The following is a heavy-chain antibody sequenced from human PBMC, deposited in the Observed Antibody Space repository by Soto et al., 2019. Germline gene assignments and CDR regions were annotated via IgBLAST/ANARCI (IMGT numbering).Heavy chain of an antibody. J-gene: IGHJ4*02. CDR1: GYTFSSYG. V-gene: IGHV1-18*01. CDR2: IRPFNGET. CDR3: ARDRSSSDY. Sequence: QVQLVQSGGDVKKPGASVKVSCKASGYTFSSYGISWVRQAPGQGLEWMGWIRPFNGETDYAQKLQGRVTMTTDTSTNTVYMELRSLRSDDTAVYYCARDRSSSDYWGQGTLVTVSS. D-gene: IGHD6-6*01.